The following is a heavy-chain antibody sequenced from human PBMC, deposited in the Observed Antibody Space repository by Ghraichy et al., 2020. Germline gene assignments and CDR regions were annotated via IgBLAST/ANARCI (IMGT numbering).Heavy chain of an antibody. J-gene: IGHJ4*02. Sequence: SETLSLTCTVSGGSISSSSYYWGWIRQPPGKGLEWIGSFYYNKNTYYSPSLKSRVTISADTSKNQFSLNLSSVTAADTAVYYCARHPVDYGGGWLQNFDYWGQGTLVTVSS. D-gene: IGHD4-23*01. CDR2: FYYNKNT. V-gene: IGHV4-39*01. CDR1: GGSISSSSYY. CDR3: ARHPVDYGGGWLQNFDY.